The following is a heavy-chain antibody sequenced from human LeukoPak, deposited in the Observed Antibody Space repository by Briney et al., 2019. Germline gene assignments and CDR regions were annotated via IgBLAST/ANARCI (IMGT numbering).Heavy chain of an antibody. CDR3: ANPPYGDPTGGIFDY. D-gene: IGHD4-17*01. CDR1: GLTLSSYV. CDR2: ISGSGGST. Sequence: GGSLSLSCPASGLTLSSYVMSWVRPAPGKGLAWVSSISGSGGSTYYPDSVKGRFTISRDNSKNTLYLQMNSLRAEDTAVYFCANPPYGDPTGGIFDYWGQGTLVTVSS. J-gene: IGHJ4*02. V-gene: IGHV3-23*01.